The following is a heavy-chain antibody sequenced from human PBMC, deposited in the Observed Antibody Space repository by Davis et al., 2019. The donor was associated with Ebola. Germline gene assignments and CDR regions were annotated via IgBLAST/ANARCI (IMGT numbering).Heavy chain of an antibody. V-gene: IGHV3-21*01. J-gene: IGHJ4*02. Sequence: PGGSLRLSCAASGFTFSSYAMSWVRQAPGKGLEWVSSISSDSDYIYYADSAKGRFTISRDNAKNSLYLQMNSLRDEDTAVYYCARGSGSSGWSGIYDYWGQGTLVTVSS. CDR3: ARGSGSSGWSGIYDY. D-gene: IGHD6-19*01. CDR1: GFTFSSYA. CDR2: ISSDSDYI.